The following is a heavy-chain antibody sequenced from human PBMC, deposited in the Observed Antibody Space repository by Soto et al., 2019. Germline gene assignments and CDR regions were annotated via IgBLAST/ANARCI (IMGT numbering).Heavy chain of an antibody. CDR3: VSVGAYCEGHCNRSSYGVDV. V-gene: IGHV4-39*01. J-gene: IGHJ6*02. D-gene: IGHD2-21*02. Sequence: SETLSLTCSVSGGSVSNNVHYWGWIRQPPGKGLEWIGAMHYSGATYYKLSLESRVSISIDTSKNEFSLRLTSAAAADTAIYYCVSVGAYCEGHCNRSSYGVDVWGQGTTVTVS. CDR1: GGSVSNNVHY. CDR2: MHYSGAT.